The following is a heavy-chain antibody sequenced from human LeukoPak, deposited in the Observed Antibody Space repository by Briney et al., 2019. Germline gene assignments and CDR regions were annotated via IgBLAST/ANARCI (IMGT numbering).Heavy chain of an antibody. D-gene: IGHD3-22*01. CDR2: ISSSGSTI. V-gene: IGHV3-48*03. Sequence: GGSLRLSCAASGFTFSSYEMNWVRQAPGKGLEWVSYISSSGSTIYYADSVKGRFTISRDNAKNSLYLQMNSLRAEDTAVYYCASHGYYYDSSGYYHWGQGTLVTVSS. J-gene: IGHJ4*02. CDR3: ASHGYYYDSSGYYH. CDR1: GFTFSSYE.